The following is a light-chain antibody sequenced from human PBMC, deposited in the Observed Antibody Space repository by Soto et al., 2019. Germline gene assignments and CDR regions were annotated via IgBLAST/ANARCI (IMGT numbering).Light chain of an antibody. CDR3: SSYTSSSTVV. Sequence: QSVLTQPASVSGSPGQSITISCTGTSSDVGRYNFVSWYQQHPGKAPKLMIYDVSNRPSGFSNRFSGSKSGNTASLTISGLQAEDEADYYCSSYTSSSTVVFGGVTKLTVL. CDR2: DVS. V-gene: IGLV2-14*01. CDR1: SSDVGRYNF. J-gene: IGLJ2*01.